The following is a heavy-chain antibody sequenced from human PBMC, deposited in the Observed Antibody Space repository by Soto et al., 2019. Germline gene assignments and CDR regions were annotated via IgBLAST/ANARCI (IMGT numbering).Heavy chain of an antibody. Sequence: QQALSLSCAVSRGSMSPSERRGWGRQPPGKGLGWIGEIYHSGSTNYNPSLKSRVTISVDKSKNQFSLKLSSVTAADTAVYYCARVWLTTMVRGVMSWFEPWGQVPLVSVS. CDR2: IYHSGST. CDR1: RGSMSPSER. D-gene: IGHD3-10*01. V-gene: IGHV4-4*03. CDR3: ARVWLTTMVRGVMSWFEP. J-gene: IGHJ5*02.